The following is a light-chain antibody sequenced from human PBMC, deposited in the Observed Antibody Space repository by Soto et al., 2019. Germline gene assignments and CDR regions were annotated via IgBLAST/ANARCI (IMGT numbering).Light chain of an antibody. Sequence: QSALTQRASVSGSPGQSITISCTGTSSDVGGYNSVSWYQQHPGKAPKLMIYEVSNRPSGVSNRFSGSKSGNTASLTISGLQAEDEADYYCSSYTSSNTHWMFGAGTKLTVL. CDR2: EVS. J-gene: IGLJ3*02. CDR3: SSYTSSNTHWM. CDR1: SSDVGGYNS. V-gene: IGLV2-14*01.